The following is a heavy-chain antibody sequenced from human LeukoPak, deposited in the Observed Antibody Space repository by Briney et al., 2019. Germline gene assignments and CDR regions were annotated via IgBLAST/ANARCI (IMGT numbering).Heavy chain of an antibody. CDR3: AKDKANSGELAY. Sequence: PGGSLRLSCAASGFTFSSYAMHWVRQAPGKGLGWVAVISYDGSNKYYADSLKGRFTISRDNSKNTRYLQMNSLRAEDTAVYYCAKDKANSGELAYWGQGTLVTVSS. D-gene: IGHD1-26*01. CDR2: ISYDGSNK. V-gene: IGHV3-30*04. CDR1: GFTFSSYA. J-gene: IGHJ4*02.